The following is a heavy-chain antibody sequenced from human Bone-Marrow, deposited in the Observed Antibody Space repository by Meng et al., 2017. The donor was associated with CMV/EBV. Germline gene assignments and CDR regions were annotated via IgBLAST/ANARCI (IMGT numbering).Heavy chain of an antibody. CDR1: GFTFSSYA. Sequence: GESLKISCAASGFTFSSYAMSWVRQAPGKGLEWVSAISGSGGSTYYADSVKGRFTISRDNSKNTLYLQMNSLRAEDTAVYYCAKEGWFGELWATGYGRDVWGQGNTVNVPS. CDR3: AKEGWFGELWATGYGRDV. CDR2: ISGSGGST. J-gene: IGHJ6*02. D-gene: IGHD3-10*01. V-gene: IGHV3-23*01.